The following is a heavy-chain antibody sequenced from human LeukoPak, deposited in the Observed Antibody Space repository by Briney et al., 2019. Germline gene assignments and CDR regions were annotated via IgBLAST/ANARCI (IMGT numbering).Heavy chain of an antibody. D-gene: IGHD1/OR15-1a*01. J-gene: IGHJ4*02. V-gene: IGHV4-38-2*01. CDR2: ISQRSIA. Sequence: SETLSLTCAVSGYSINNAHYWAWIRQRPGKGLEWIGNISQRSIASYNPSLKSRVTISLDTSNNHFSLDLRSVTAADTAVYFCARASVEHSIVAGDYFDYWGQGTLVTVSS. CDR3: ARASVEHSIVAGDYFDY. CDR1: GYSINNAHY.